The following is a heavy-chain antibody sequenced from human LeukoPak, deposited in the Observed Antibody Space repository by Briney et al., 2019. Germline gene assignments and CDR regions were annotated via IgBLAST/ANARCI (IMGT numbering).Heavy chain of an antibody. CDR1: GFTFSSYW. D-gene: IGHD3-22*01. CDR3: ARGHYYDSSGYSNPDY. J-gene: IGHJ4*02. CDR2: INTDGSST. V-gene: IGHV3-74*01. Sequence: GGSLRLSCAASGFTFSSYWMHWVRQAPGKGLVWVSRINTDGSSTSYADSVKGRFTISRDNAKNTLYLQMNSLRAEDTAVYYCARGHYYDSSGYSNPDYWGQGTLVTVSS.